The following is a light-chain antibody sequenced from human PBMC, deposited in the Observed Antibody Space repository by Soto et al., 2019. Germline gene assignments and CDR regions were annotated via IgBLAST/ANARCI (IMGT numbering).Light chain of an antibody. CDR3: QQYGTSPWT. J-gene: IGKJ1*01. CDR1: QGVSSSF. CDR2: GTS. V-gene: IGKV3-20*01. Sequence: EIVLTQAPGTLSLSPGEQATLACRARQGVSSSFVAWFQQNPGQAPRLLIYGTSSRATGIPDRFSGSGSGTDFTLTINGLEPEHFAMYFCQQYGTSPWTFGQGTKVDSK.